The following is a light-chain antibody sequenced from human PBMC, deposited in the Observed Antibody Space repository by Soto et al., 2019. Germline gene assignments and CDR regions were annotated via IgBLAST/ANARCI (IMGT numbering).Light chain of an antibody. CDR1: QSISRN. CDR3: QQYGGSPRT. Sequence: EIVMTQSPATLSVSPGERATLSCRASQSISRNLAWYQQKPGQAPRLLIYAASTRATGLPARFSGSGSGTEFTLTISSLQSEDFAVYSCQQYGGSPRTFGQGTKVEIK. V-gene: IGKV3-15*01. J-gene: IGKJ1*01. CDR2: AAS.